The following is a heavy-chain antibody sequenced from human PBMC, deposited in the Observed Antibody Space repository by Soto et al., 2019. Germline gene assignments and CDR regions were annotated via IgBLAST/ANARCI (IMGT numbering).Heavy chain of an antibody. Sequence: EVQLVESGGGLVKPGESLRLSCAASGFAFSSYSMNWVRQAPGKGLEWVSSISSSSSYIYYADSVKGRFTISRDNAKNSLYLQMNSLRAEDTAVYYCASRRIQPEYWGQGTLVTVSS. CDR1: GFAFSSYS. CDR2: ISSSSSYI. J-gene: IGHJ4*02. CDR3: ASRRIQPEY. D-gene: IGHD5-18*01. V-gene: IGHV3-21*01.